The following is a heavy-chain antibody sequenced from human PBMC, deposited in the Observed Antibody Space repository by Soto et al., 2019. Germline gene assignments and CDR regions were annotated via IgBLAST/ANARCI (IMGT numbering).Heavy chain of an antibody. CDR2: IYTAGST. CDR3: ARGYVAAGIYYGMEV. CDR1: GFTVSSNY. J-gene: IGHJ6*02. V-gene: IGHV3-66*01. D-gene: IGHD6-13*01. Sequence: GGSLRLSCAASGFTVSSNYMSWVRQAPGKGLEWVSVIYTAGSTYYADSVKGRFTISRDNSKNTLYFQMNSLRVEDTAVYFCARGYVAAGIYYGMEVWGQGTTVTVSS.